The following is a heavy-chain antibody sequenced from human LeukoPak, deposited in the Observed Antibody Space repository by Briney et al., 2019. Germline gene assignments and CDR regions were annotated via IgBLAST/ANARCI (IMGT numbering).Heavy chain of an antibody. D-gene: IGHD4-23*01. J-gene: IGHJ3*02. CDR1: GFTVSSNY. V-gene: IGHV3-53*01. CDR3: ARAAVVTPGHAFDI. CDR2: IYSGGST. Sequence: PGGSLRLSCAASGFTVSSNYISWVRQAPGKGLEWVSVIYSGGSTYYADSVKGRFTISRDNSKNTLYLQMNSLRAEDTAVYYRARAAVVTPGHAFDIWGQGTMVTVSS.